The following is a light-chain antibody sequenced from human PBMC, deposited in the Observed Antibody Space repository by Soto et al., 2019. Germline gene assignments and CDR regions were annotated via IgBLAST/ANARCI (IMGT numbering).Light chain of an antibody. Sequence: QSVLTQPASVSGSPGQSITISCTGTSSDFGGYNYVSWYQLHPGKAPKLMIYEVINRPSGVSDRFSGSKSGTTASLTISGLQAEDEADYYCSSYTTSTAVVFGGGTKLTVL. CDR1: SSDFGGYNY. CDR3: SSYTTSTAVV. CDR2: EVI. J-gene: IGLJ3*02. V-gene: IGLV2-14*01.